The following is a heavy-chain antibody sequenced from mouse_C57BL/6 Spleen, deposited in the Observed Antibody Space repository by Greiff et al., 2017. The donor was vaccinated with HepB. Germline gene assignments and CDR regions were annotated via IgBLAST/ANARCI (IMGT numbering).Heavy chain of an antibody. Sequence: EVQRVESGGGLVKPGGSLKLSCAASGFTFSDYGMHWVRQAPEKGLEWVAYISSGSSTIYYADTVKGRFTISRDNAKNTLFLQMTSLRSEDTAMYYCARSPYYYGSSYGAMDYWGQGTSVTVSS. D-gene: IGHD1-1*01. J-gene: IGHJ4*01. CDR3: ARSPYYYGSSYGAMDY. V-gene: IGHV5-17*01. CDR2: ISSGSSTI. CDR1: GFTFSDYG.